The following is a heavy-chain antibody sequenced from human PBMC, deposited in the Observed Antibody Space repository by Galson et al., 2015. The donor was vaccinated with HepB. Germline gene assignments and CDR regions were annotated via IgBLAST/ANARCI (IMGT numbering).Heavy chain of an antibody. D-gene: IGHD6-19*01. J-gene: IGHJ5*02. CDR1: GGTFSSLA. CDR2: IIPVLNVA. Sequence: SVKVSCKASGGTFSSLAISWVRQAPGQGFEWMGRIIPVLNVAKYTQKFQGRLTITADKSTSTAYMELNSLTSEDTAMYYCATRIAVPGEGNWFDPWGQGTLVTVSS. CDR3: ATRIAVPGEGNWFDP. V-gene: IGHV1-69*10.